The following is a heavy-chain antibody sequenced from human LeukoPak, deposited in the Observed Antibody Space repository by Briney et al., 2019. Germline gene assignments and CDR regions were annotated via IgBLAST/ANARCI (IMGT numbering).Heavy chain of an antibody. CDR3: ARGPDYDILADYFDY. J-gene: IGHJ4*02. CDR2: ISYDGSNK. V-gene: IGHV3-30*03. CDR1: GFTFRSYG. Sequence: GGSLRLSCAASGFTFRSYGMHWVRQVPGKGLEWVAVISYDGSNKFYADSVRGRFTISRDNSKNTLFLQMNSLRPEDTAVYYCARGPDYDILADYFDYWGQGTLVTVSS. D-gene: IGHD3-9*01.